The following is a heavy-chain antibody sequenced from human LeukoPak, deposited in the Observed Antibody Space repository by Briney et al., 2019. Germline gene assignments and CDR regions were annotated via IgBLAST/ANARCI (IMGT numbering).Heavy chain of an antibody. D-gene: IGHD2-2*01. CDR3: ARAKYQLPPDY. CDR1: GGSVNSGSYY. V-gene: IGHV4-61*01. J-gene: IGHJ4*02. Sequence: SETLSLTCTVSGGSVNSGSYYWSWIRQPPGKGLEWIGYIYYSGITNYNPSLKSRVTISVDTSKNQFSLKLSSVTAADTAVYYCARAKYQLPPDYWGQGTLVTVSS. CDR2: IYYSGIT.